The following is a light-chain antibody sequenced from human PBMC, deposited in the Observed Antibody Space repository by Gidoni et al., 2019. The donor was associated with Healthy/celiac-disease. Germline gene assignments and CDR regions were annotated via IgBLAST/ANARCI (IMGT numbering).Light chain of an antibody. Sequence: QSVLTQPPSVSGPPGQRVTISCTGSSSNIGAGYDVHWYQQLPGTAPKLLIYGNSNRPSGVPDRFSGSKSGTSASLAITGLQAEDEADYYCQSYDSSLSGSYVFGGGTKLTVL. J-gene: IGLJ3*02. CDR3: QSYDSSLSGSYV. CDR2: GNS. CDR1: SSNIGAGYD. V-gene: IGLV1-40*01.